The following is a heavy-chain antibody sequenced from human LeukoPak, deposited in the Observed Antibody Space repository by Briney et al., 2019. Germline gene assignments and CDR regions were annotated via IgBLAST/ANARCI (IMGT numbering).Heavy chain of an antibody. J-gene: IGHJ3*02. CDR3: ARAPSLLAAAGNDAFDI. CDR2: IYYSGST. CDR1: GGSISSYY. V-gene: IGHV4-59*12. Sequence: PSETLSLTCTVSGGSISSYYWSWIRQPPGKGLEWIGYIYYSGSTNYNPSLKSRVTISVDTSKNQFSLKLSSVTAADTAVYYCARAPSLLAAAGNDAFDIWGQGTMVTVSS. D-gene: IGHD6-13*01.